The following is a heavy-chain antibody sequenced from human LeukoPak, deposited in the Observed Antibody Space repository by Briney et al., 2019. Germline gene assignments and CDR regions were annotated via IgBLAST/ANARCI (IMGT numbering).Heavy chain of an antibody. CDR2: FHLGGTS. Sequence: PSETLSLTCAVSGCSILTTNWRSWVRQPPGEVLEWIGEFHLGGTSNYTPSLKSRFNISIDRSKNQLSLELTSVTAADTAIYYCTRESGAFSPFGFWGQGTLVTVSS. V-gene: IGHV4-4*02. CDR1: GCSILTTNW. D-gene: IGHD1-26*01. J-gene: IGHJ4*02. CDR3: TRESGAFSPFGF.